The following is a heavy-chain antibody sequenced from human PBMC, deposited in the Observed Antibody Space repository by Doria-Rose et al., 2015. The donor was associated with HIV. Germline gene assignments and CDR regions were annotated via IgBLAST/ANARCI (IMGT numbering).Heavy chain of an antibody. CDR3: ARIHSLSSSSLGH. CDR2: LNVGNGDT. V-gene: IGHV1-3*01. J-gene: IGHJ4*02. D-gene: IGHD6-13*01. Sequence: QVQLVESGAEVKKPGAPVTVSCKTSGYTFSAYAIHWVRQAPGQRLEWMGWLNVGNGDTRYSRKFQDRVTITSDTSANTGYMALSSLRSEDTAVYYCARIHSLSSSSLGHWGQGTLVTVSS. CDR1: GYTFSAYA.